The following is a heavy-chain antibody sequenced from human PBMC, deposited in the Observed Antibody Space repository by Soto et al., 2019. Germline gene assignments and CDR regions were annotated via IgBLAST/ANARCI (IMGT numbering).Heavy chain of an antibody. D-gene: IGHD1-26*01. CDR3: ARGYDSGSNPSSFDY. CDR2: ITPTLNIA. CDR1: GGTFSSYT. J-gene: IGHJ4*02. Sequence: QLQLVQSGAEVREPGSSVKVSCKASGGTFSSYTVIWVRQAPGQGLEWMGGITPTLNIAKYAEKFQGRVTITADESTSTVNMHLSSLRSEDTAVYFCARGYDSGSNPSSFDYWGQGPLVAVSS. V-gene: IGHV1-69*01.